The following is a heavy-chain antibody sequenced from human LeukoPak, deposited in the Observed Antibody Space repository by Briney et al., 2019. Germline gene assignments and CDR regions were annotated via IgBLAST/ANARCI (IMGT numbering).Heavy chain of an antibody. CDR2: INHSGST. D-gene: IGHD3-10*01. CDR1: GGSFSGYY. V-gene: IGHV4-34*01. CDR3: ARCYGSGSYCYYGMDV. J-gene: IGHJ6*02. Sequence: SETLSLTCAVYGGSFSGYYWSWIRQPPGKGLEWIGEINHSGSTNYNPSLKSRVTISVGTSKNQFSLKLSSVTAADTAVYYCARCYGSGSYCYYGMDVWGQGTTVTVSS.